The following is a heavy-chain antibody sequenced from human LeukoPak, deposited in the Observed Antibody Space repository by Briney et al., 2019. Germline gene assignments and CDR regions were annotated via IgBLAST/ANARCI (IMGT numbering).Heavy chain of an antibody. Sequence: SGPTLVKPTETLTLTCTFSGFSPNTSGVGVGWIRQPPGKALEWLALISRDDDKRYSPSLKSRLTITKDTSKNQVALTLANLDPVDTATYYCAHTGSAHGDDWFDPWGQGSLVTVSS. D-gene: IGHD7-27*01. CDR3: AHTGSAHGDDWFDP. V-gene: IGHV2-5*02. CDR1: GFSPNTSGVG. CDR2: ISRDDDK. J-gene: IGHJ5*02.